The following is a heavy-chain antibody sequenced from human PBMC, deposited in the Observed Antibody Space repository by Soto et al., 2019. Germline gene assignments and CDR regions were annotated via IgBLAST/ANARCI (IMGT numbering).Heavy chain of an antibody. V-gene: IGHV3-23*01. J-gene: IGHJ4*02. CDR1: GFTFRIYA. D-gene: IGHD3-22*01. CDR3: AKDAPGSGWLSDY. Sequence: GGSLRLSCAASGFTFRIYAMSWVRQAPGKGLEWVSTITGNGGTSYADFVRGRFTISRDNSKNTLYLQMNSLRAEDTAVYYCAKDAPGSGWLSDYWGQGTLVTVSS. CDR2: ITGNGGT.